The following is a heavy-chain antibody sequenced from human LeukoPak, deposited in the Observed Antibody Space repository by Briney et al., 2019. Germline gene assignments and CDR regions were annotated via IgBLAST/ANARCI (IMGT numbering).Heavy chain of an antibody. CDR2: IIPIFGTA. Sequence: SVKISCKAPGGTFSSYAISWVRQAPGQGLEWMGGIIPIFGTANYAQKFQGRVTITTDESTSTAYMELSSLRSDDTAVYYCARGSKEVNEYFQHWGQGTLVTVSS. CDR3: ARGSKEVNEYFQH. V-gene: IGHV1-69*05. CDR1: GGTFSSYA. J-gene: IGHJ1*01. D-gene: IGHD2-2*01.